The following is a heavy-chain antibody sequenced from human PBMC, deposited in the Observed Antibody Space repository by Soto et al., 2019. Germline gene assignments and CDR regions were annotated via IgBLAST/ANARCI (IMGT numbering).Heavy chain of an antibody. CDR2: IWYDGSNK. D-gene: IGHD3-3*01. J-gene: IGHJ4*02. V-gene: IGHV3-33*01. Sequence: PGESLKISCAASGFTFSSYGMHWVRQAPGKGLEWVAVIWYDGSNKYYADSVKGRFTISRDNSKNTLYLQMNSLRAEDTAVYYCARDLESDFRSGSFDCWGQGILVTVSS. CDR3: ARDLESDFRSGSFDC. CDR1: GFTFSSYG.